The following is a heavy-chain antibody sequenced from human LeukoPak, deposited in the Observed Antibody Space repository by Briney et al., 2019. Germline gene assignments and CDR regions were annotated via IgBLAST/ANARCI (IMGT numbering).Heavy chain of an antibody. D-gene: IGHD6-6*01. J-gene: IGHJ4*02. CDR3: ARRGGSSSRRSPIDY. Sequence: GVSLRLSCTASGFTFSDYWMTGVPQAPGKGPEWVANIKQGGSQGYYVDYVRGRFTISRDNDKNSFFLQMNGLRAEDTAVYYCARRGGSSSRRSPIDYWGQGTLVTVSS. CDR2: IKQGGSQG. CDR1: GFTFSDYW. V-gene: IGHV3-7*01.